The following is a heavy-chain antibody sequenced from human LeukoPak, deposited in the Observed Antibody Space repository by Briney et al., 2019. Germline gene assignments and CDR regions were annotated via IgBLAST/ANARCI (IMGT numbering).Heavy chain of an antibody. CDR1: GFTVSSNY. Sequence: PGGSLRLSCAASGFTVSSNYMSWVRQAPGKGLEWVSVIYSGGSTYYADPVKGRFTISRDNSKNTLYLQMNSLRAEDTAVYYCARQSYYDSSGYYDYWGQGTLVTVSS. CDR3: ARQSYYDSSGYYDY. D-gene: IGHD3-22*01. CDR2: IYSGGST. V-gene: IGHV3-66*02. J-gene: IGHJ4*02.